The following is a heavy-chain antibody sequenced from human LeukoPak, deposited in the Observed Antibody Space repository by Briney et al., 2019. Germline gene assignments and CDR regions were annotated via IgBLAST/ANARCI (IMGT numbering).Heavy chain of an antibody. J-gene: IGHJ4*02. CDR2: IYYSGST. CDR3: ARDVWEYYYDSSGYYLFDY. CDR1: GASISSNNYY. Sequence: SETLSLTCVVSGASISSNNYYWGWIRQPPGKGLEWIGSIYYSGSTYYNPSLKSRVTISVDTSKNQFSLKLSSVTAADTAVYYCARDVWEYYYDSSGYYLFDYWGQGTLVTVSS. D-gene: IGHD3-22*01. V-gene: IGHV4-39*07.